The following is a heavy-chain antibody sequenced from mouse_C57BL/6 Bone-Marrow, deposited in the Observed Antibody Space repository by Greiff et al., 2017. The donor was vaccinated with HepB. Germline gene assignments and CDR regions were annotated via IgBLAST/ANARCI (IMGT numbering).Heavy chain of an antibody. Sequence: QVQLQQPGAELVKPGASVKMSCKASGYTFTSYWITWVKQRPGQGLEWIGDIYPGSGSTNYNEKFKSKATLTVDTSSSTAYMQLSSLTSEDSAVYYCASYYGSRGALAYWGQGTLVTVSA. V-gene: IGHV1-55*01. J-gene: IGHJ3*01. CDR2: IYPGSGST. CDR1: GYTFTSYW. D-gene: IGHD1-1*01. CDR3: ASYYGSRGALAY.